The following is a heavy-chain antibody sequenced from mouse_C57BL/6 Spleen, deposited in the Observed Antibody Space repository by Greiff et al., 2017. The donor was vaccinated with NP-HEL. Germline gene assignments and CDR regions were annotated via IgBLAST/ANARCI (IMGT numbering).Heavy chain of an antibody. V-gene: IGHV1-64*01. CDR2: IHPNSGST. Sequence: QVQLQQPGAELVKPGASVKLSCKASGYTFTSYWMHWVKQRPGQGLEWIGMIHPNSGSTNYNEKFKSKATLTVDKSSSTAYMQLSSLTSEDSAVYYCARFGGWGNYVEDAMDYWGQGTSVTVSS. CDR1: GYTFTSYW. J-gene: IGHJ4*01. CDR3: ARFGGWGNYVEDAMDY. D-gene: IGHD2-1*01.